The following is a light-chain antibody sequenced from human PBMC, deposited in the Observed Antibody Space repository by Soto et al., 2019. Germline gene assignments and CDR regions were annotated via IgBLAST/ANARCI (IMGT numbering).Light chain of an antibody. J-gene: IGKJ1*01. CDR1: QSVTSNS. Sequence: EVVLTQSPGTLSLSPGERASLSCRASQSVTSNSLAWYRQKPGQAPRLLMHGASSRATGIPDRFSGSGSGTDFTLTISRLEPEDFAVYYCQQYENSPLTFGQGPKVEIK. CDR3: QQYENSPLT. V-gene: IGKV3-20*01. CDR2: GAS.